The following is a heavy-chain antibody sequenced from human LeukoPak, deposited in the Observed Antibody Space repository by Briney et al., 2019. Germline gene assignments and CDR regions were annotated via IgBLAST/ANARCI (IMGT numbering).Heavy chain of an antibody. D-gene: IGHD2-15*01. CDR3: AKEEHCSGGSCYFAAWYYYYGMDV. J-gene: IGHJ6*04. V-gene: IGHV3-30*18. Sequence: GGSLRLSCAASGFTFSSYGMHWVRQAPGKGLEWVAVISYDGSNKYYADSVKGRFTISRDNSKNTLYLQMNSLRAEDTAVYYCAKEEHCSGGSCYFAAWYYYYGMDVWGEGTKVRVPS. CDR2: ISYDGSNK. CDR1: GFTFSSYG.